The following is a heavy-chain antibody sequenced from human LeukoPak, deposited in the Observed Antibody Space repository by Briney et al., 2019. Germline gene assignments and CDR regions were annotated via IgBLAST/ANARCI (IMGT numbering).Heavy chain of an antibody. CDR3: TGGSSGEMATTDFDY. CDR2: IRSKAYGGTT. CDR1: GFTFGDYA. D-gene: IGHD5-24*01. J-gene: IGHJ4*02. V-gene: IGHV3-49*04. Sequence: PGGSLRLSCTASGFTFGDYAMSWVRQAPGKGLEWVGFIRSKAYGGTTEYAASVKGRFTISRDDSKSIAYLQMNSLKTEDTAVYYCTGGSSGEMATTDFDYWGQGTLVTVSS.